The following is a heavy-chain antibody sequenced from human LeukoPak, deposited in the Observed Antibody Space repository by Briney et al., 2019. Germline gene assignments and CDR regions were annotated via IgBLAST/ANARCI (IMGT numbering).Heavy chain of an antibody. CDR1: GFTFSSYG. CDR3: AKDEGGSSSWYILDAFDI. CDR2: ISYDGSNQ. V-gene: IGHV3-30*18. Sequence: GGSLRLSCAASGFTFSSYGMRWVRQARGKGGEGGAVISYDGSNQYYADSVKGRFTISRDNSKNTLYLQMNSLRAEDTAVYSCAKDEGGSSSWYILDAFDIWGQGTMVTVSS. J-gene: IGHJ3*02. D-gene: IGHD6-13*01.